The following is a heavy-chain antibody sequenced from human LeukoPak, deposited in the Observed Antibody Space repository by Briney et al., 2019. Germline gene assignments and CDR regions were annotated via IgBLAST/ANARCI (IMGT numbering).Heavy chain of an antibody. J-gene: IGHJ4*02. D-gene: IGHD6-19*01. CDR2: IYSGGRT. CDR3: ARGPTDKAVDGIFFGH. V-gene: IGHV3-53*01. CDR1: GFTVSSNY. Sequence: GGSLRLSCTSSGFTVSSNYISWVRQAPGKGLEWVSVIYSGGRTDYTDSVKDRFTISKDASKNTVFLQMNSLRVEDTAVYHCARGPTDKAVDGIFFGHWGQGTVVTVSS.